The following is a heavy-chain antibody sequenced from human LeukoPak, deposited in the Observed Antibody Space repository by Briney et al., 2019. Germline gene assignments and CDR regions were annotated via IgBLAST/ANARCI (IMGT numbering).Heavy chain of an antibody. Sequence: ASVKVSCTASGYTFTNYGINGVRQAPGKGLEWMGWISAYNGNTKFAQKVQGRVTMTTDTSTNTAYMELRSLRSDDTAVYYCARDDGSPYGAMANWGEGTLVTVSS. CDR3: ARDDGSPYGAMAN. D-gene: IGHD4/OR15-4a*01. CDR1: GYTFTNYG. J-gene: IGHJ1*01. V-gene: IGHV1-18*01. CDR2: ISAYNGNT.